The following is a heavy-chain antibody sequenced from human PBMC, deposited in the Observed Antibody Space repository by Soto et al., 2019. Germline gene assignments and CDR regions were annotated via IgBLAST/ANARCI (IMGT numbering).Heavy chain of an antibody. Sequence: PXGFLRLSFAASGFTFSSYAMHGVRQAPGKGLEWVAVISYDGSNKYYADSVKGRFTISRDNSKNTLYLQMNSLRAEDTAVYYCARDLGPFDYWGQGTLVTVSS. CDR3: ARDLGPFDY. V-gene: IGHV3-30-3*01. D-gene: IGHD3-3*01. J-gene: IGHJ4*02. CDR2: ISYDGSNK. CDR1: GFTFSSYA.